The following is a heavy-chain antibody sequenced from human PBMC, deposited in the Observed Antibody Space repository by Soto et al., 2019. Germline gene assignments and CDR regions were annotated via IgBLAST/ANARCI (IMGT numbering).Heavy chain of an antibody. CDR2: IHTSGQAT. CDR1: GIVFKSHA. V-gene: IGHV3-64D*06. Sequence: VGSLRLSCSVSGIVFKSHAMHWVLQPPGKGLEYLSSIHTSGQATFYSDAVKGRFTVSRDNSKNTLDLELTSLKHEDTAVYYCVKGRSKNCNITTCGLWMDAWGQGTTVTVSS. D-gene: IGHD3-22*01. J-gene: IGHJ6*02. CDR3: VKGRSKNCNITTCGLWMDA.